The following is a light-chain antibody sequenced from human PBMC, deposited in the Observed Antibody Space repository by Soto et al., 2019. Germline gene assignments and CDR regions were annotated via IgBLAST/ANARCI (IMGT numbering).Light chain of an antibody. CDR1: QSFGTS. J-gene: IGKJ4*01. CDR2: DTF. CDR3: QPGGS. V-gene: IGKV3-11*01. Sequence: EIVLTQFPATLSLSPGEEATLSYRASQSFGTSLAWYQQKPAQAPRPLIYDTFKVAAGVPARFSGSGSGADFTRSIGGLEPEDFAVYYCQPGGSFGGGTKVEIK.